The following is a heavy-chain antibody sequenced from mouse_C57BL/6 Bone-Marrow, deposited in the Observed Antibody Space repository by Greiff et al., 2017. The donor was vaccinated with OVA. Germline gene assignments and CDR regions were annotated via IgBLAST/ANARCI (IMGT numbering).Heavy chain of an antibody. CDR2: IDPSDSET. J-gene: IGHJ4*01. V-gene: IGHV1-52*01. Sequence: VQLQQPGAELVRPGSSVKLSCKASGYTFTSYWMHWVKQRPIQGLEWIGNIDPSDSETHYNQKFKDKATLTVDKSSSTAYVQLISLTSEDSAVYYCVITTVVATFYAMDYWGQGTSVTVSS. CDR3: VITTVVATFYAMDY. CDR1: GYTFTSYW. D-gene: IGHD1-1*01.